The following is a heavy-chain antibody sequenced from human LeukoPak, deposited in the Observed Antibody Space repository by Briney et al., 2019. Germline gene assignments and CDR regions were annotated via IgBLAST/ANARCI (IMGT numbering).Heavy chain of an antibody. V-gene: IGHV3-21*01. CDR1: GFTFSSYS. CDR3: ARGRLPGGVSGYESDY. Sequence: GGSLRLSCAASGFTFSSYSMNWVRQAPGKGLEWVSSISSSSSYIYYADSVKGRFTISRDNAKNSLYLQMNSLRAEDTAVYYCARGRLPGGVSGYESDYWGQGTLVTVSS. D-gene: IGHD5-12*01. CDR2: ISSSSSYI. J-gene: IGHJ4*02.